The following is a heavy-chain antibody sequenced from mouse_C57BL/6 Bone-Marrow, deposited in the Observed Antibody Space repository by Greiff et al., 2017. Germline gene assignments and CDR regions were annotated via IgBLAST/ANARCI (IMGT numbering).Heavy chain of an antibody. CDR3: ARFHYFDY. V-gene: IGHV1-59*01. J-gene: IGHJ2*01. CDR1: GYTFTSYW. CDR2: IDPSDSYT. Sequence: VQLQQPGAELVRPGTSVKLSCKASGYTFTSYWMHWVKQRPGQGLEWIGVIDPSDSYTNYNQKFKGKATLTVDTSSSTAYMQLSSLTSEDSAVYYCARFHYFDYWGQGTTLTVSS.